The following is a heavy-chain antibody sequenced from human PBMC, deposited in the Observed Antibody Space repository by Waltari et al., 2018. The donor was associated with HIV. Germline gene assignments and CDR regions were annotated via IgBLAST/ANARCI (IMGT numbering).Heavy chain of an antibody. Sequence: QVQLQESGPGLVKPSEILSLTCAVSGYSISSGYYWGWIRQPPGKGLEWIGGIYHSGSTYYNPSLKSRVTISVDTSKNQFSLKLSSVTAADTAVYYCASAFIEYFDYWGQGTLVTVSS. CDR2: IYHSGST. V-gene: IGHV4-38-2*01. J-gene: IGHJ4*02. D-gene: IGHD3-16*02. CDR3: ASAFIEYFDY. CDR1: GYSISSGYY.